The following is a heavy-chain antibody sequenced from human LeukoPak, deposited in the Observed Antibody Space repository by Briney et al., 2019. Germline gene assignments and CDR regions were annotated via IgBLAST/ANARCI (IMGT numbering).Heavy chain of an antibody. CDR3: ASSTMVRGVTTPTSYYYYYYMDV. J-gene: IGHJ6*03. Sequence: PSETLSLTCAVYGGSFSGYYWSWIRQPAGKGLEWIGRIYTSGSTNYNPSLKSRVTISVDTSKNQFSLKLSSVTAADTAVYYCASSTMVRGVTTPTSYYYYYYMDVWGKGTTVTISS. CDR1: GGSFSGYY. CDR2: IYTSGST. D-gene: IGHD3-10*01. V-gene: IGHV4-59*10.